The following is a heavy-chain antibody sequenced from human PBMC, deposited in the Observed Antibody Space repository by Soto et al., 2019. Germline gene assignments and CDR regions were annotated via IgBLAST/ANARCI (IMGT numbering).Heavy chain of an antibody. V-gene: IGHV5-51*01. Sequence: GESLKISCKGSGYSFASHWVAWVRQMPEKGLEWIGTIYPGDSDTKYSPAFRGQVTISADTSVSTAYLQWRSLEATDSAIYYCARYSGSYWHYLDFWGQGTLVTVSS. D-gene: IGHD1-26*01. CDR1: GYSFASHW. J-gene: IGHJ4*02. CDR3: ARYSGSYWHYLDF. CDR2: IYPGDSDT.